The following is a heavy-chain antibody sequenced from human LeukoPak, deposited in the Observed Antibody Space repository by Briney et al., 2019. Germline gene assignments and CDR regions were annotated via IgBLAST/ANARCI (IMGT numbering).Heavy chain of an antibody. D-gene: IGHD2-15*01. Sequence: PGGSLRLSCAASGFTFSSYSMNWVRQAPGKGLEWVSSISSSSSYIYYADSVKGRFTISRDNAKNSLYLQMNSLRAEDTAVYYCARVYCSGSCYLGFDYWGQGTLVTVSS. J-gene: IGHJ4*02. V-gene: IGHV3-21*01. CDR3: ARVYCSGSCYLGFDY. CDR1: GFTFSSYS. CDR2: ISSSSSYI.